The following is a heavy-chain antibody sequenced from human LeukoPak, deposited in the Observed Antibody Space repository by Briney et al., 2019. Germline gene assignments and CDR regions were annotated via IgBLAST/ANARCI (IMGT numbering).Heavy chain of an antibody. V-gene: IGHV3-7*01. Sequence: GGSLRLSCAASGFTFSSYWMSWVRQAPGKGLEWVADIKEDGSEKYYVDSVKGRFTISRDNAKNSLYLQMNSLRVEDTAVYYCALNPDYYGSGSFDYWGQGTLVTVSS. J-gene: IGHJ4*02. CDR1: GFTFSSYW. D-gene: IGHD3-10*01. CDR2: IKEDGSEK. CDR3: ALNPDYYGSGSFDY.